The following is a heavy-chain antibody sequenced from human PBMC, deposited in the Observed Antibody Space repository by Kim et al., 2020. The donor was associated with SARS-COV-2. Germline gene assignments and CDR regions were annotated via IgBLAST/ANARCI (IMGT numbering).Heavy chain of an antibody. J-gene: IGHJ3*02. CDR3: SRGAVAGGEGFDI. Sequence: GGSLRLSCAASGFTFSSYGMHWVRQAPGKGLEWVAVISYDGSNKYYADSVKGRFTISRDNSKNTLYLQMNTLRAEDTAVYYCSRGAVAGGEGFDIWGQGT. D-gene: IGHD2-21*01. CDR2: ISYDGSNK. V-gene: IGHV3-30*03. CDR1: GFTFSSYG.